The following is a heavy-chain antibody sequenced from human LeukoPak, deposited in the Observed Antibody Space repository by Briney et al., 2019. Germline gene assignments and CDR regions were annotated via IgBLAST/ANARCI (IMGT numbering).Heavy chain of an antibody. Sequence: SETLSLTCTVSGYSISSGYYWGWIRQPPGKGLEWIGSIYHSGRTFYNPSLKSRVTISVDTSKNQFSLKLTSVTAADTAVYYCARGRIQLWLRYYYYMDVWGKGTTVTVSS. CDR3: ARGRIQLWLRYYYYMDV. D-gene: IGHD5-18*01. J-gene: IGHJ6*03. CDR1: GYSISSGYY. CDR2: IYHSGRT. V-gene: IGHV4-38-2*02.